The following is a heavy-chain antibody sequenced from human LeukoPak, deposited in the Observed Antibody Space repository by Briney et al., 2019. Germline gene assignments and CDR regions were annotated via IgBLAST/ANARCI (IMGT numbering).Heavy chain of an antibody. CDR2: IYYSGST. Sequence: PSETLSLTCTVSGDSISTSSYYWGWIRQPPGKGLEWLGSIYYSGSTYYNPSLKSRVTISVDTSKNQFSLNLYSVTAADTAVFYCARSYYYDYRQIDYWGQATLVTVS. CDR3: ARSYYYDYRQIDY. V-gene: IGHV4-39*01. CDR1: GDSISTSSYY. D-gene: IGHD3-22*01. J-gene: IGHJ4*02.